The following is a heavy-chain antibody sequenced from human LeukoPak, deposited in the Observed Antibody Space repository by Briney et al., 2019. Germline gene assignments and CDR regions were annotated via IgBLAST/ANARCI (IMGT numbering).Heavy chain of an antibody. CDR1: GFTVSSNY. V-gene: IGHV3-53*01. Sequence: GGSLRLSCAASGFTVSSNYMSWVRQAPGKGLEWVSLIDSGGNTYYGDSVRCRSTISRDNSKNTLYLQMNSLRAEDTAVYYCARVAFRSSSYISGIDYWGQGNLVTVSS. CDR2: IDSGGNT. J-gene: IGHJ4*02. CDR3: ARVAFRSSSYISGIDY. D-gene: IGHD6-6*01.